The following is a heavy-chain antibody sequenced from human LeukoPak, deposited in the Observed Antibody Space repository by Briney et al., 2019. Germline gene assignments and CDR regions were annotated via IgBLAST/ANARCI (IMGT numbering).Heavy chain of an antibody. CDR1: TFTLSSSA. V-gene: IGHV3-23*01. Sequence: GSLRLSCAASTFTLSSSAMSWVRQAPGKGLEWVASISDYWGATNYADSVKGRFIISRDNSKNTLYLEMNSLRADDTAVYYCAKDISETVGASDYWGQGTLVTVSS. CDR2: ISDYWGAT. D-gene: IGHD1-26*01. J-gene: IGHJ4*02. CDR3: AKDISETVGASDY.